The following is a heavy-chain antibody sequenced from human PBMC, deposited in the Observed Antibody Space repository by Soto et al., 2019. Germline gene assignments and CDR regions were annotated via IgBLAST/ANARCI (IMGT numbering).Heavy chain of an antibody. CDR1: GYTFISYA. V-gene: IGHV1-3*05. Sequence: QFQLLQSGAEEKKPGASVKVSGKALGYTFISYAMLWFRRAPGQRLEWWGWINAGNGKTKYSQRFQGRVTITRDTSASTAYMELSSLRSEDTAVYYCARSIVVVTALDYWGQGTLVTVSS. D-gene: IGHD2-21*02. CDR2: INAGNGKT. CDR3: ARSIVVVTALDY. J-gene: IGHJ4*02.